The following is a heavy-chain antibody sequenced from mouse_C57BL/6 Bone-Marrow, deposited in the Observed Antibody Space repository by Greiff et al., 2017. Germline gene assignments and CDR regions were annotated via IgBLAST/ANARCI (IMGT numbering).Heavy chain of an antibody. CDR3: ARLDTRNFIDY. V-gene: IGHV1-55*01. Sequence: QVHVKQPGAELVKPGASVKMSCKASGYTFTSYWITWVKQRPGQGLEWIGDIYPGSGSTNYNEKFKSKATLTVDTSSSTAYMQLSSLTSEDSAVYYCARLDTRNFIDYWGQGTTLTVSS. D-gene: IGHD2-3*01. CDR1: GYTFTSYW. J-gene: IGHJ2*01. CDR2: IYPGSGST.